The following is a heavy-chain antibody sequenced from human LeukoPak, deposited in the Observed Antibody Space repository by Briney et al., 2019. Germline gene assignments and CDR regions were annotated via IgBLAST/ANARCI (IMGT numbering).Heavy chain of an antibody. CDR3: ARGSVSAAPGY. CDR2: INPSGDST. CDR1: GYTFTSYY. D-gene: IGHD6-13*01. Sequence: ASVKVSCKASGYTFTSYYMHWVRQAPGQGLEWMGIINPSGDSTNYAQKFQGRVTMTRDTSTSTVYMELSSLRSEDTAVYYCARGSVSAAPGYWGQGTLVTVSS. V-gene: IGHV1-46*01. J-gene: IGHJ4*02.